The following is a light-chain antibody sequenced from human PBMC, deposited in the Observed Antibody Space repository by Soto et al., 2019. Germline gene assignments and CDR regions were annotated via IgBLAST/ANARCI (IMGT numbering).Light chain of an antibody. Sequence: DTVMTQSPATLSVSPGERATLYCRARQSVSSNLAWYQQKPGQAPRLLIYGASTRATGIPARFSSSGSGTEFTLTISSLQSEDFAVYYCQQYNNWPPYSFGQGTKLEIK. CDR3: QQYNNWPPYS. CDR2: GAS. V-gene: IGKV3-15*01. CDR1: QSVSSN. J-gene: IGKJ2*01.